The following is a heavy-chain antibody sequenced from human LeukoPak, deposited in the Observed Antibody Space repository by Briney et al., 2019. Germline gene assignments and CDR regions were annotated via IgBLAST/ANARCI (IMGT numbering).Heavy chain of an antibody. Sequence: SETLSLTCTVSGGSITSYFWSWIRQVPGKGLEWIAYISYSGTTHYNPSLQSRVVISVDASKNQFSLKVRSVTAADTDVYYCVGEDFGGYRSDYWGQGTLVTVS. CDR2: ISYSGTT. V-gene: IGHV4-59*01. CDR3: VGEDFGGYRSDY. D-gene: IGHD5-18*01. CDR1: GGSITSYF. J-gene: IGHJ4*02.